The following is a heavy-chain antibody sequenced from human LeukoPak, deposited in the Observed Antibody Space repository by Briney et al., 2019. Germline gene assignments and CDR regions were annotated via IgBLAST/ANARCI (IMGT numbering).Heavy chain of an antibody. CDR2: MNPNSGNT. Sequence: ASVKVSCKASGYTFTSYDINWVRQATGQGLEWMGWMNPNSGNTGYAQKFQGRVTITRNTSISTAYMELSRLRSDDTAVYYCARDSGERGSGSYLIAYWGQGTLVTVSS. CDR1: GYTFTSYD. J-gene: IGHJ4*02. D-gene: IGHD3-10*01. V-gene: IGHV1-8*03. CDR3: ARDSGERGSGSYLIAY.